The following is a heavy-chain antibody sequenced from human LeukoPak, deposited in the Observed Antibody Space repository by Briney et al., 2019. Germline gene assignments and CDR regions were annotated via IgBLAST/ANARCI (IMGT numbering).Heavy chain of an antibody. CDR1: GGSISSGGYY. CDR2: IYYSGST. CDR3: ARVADYYDSSGYLDY. Sequence: PSETLSLTCTVSGGSISSGGYYWSWIRQHPGKGLEWIGYIYYSGSTYYNPSLKSRVTISVDTSKNQFSLKLGSVTAADTAAYYCARVADYYDSSGYLDYWGQGTLVTVSS. V-gene: IGHV4-31*03. J-gene: IGHJ4*02. D-gene: IGHD3-22*01.